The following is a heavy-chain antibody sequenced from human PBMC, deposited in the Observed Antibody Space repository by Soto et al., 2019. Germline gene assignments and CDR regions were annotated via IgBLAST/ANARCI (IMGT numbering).Heavy chain of an antibody. V-gene: IGHV3-21*01. CDR1: GFTFSSYS. CDR3: ASLYCSGGSCYLDAFDI. D-gene: IGHD2-15*01. Sequence: GGSLRLSCAASGFTFSSYSMNWVRQAPGKGLEWVSSISSSSSYIYYADSVKGRFTISRDNAKNSLYLQMNSLRAEDTAVYYCASLYCSGGSCYLDAFDIWGQGTMVTVSS. CDR2: ISSSSSYI. J-gene: IGHJ3*02.